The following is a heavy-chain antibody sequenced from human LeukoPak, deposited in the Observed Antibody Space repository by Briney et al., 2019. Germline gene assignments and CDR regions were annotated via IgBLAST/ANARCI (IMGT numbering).Heavy chain of an antibody. CDR1: GGSISSGDYY. J-gene: IGHJ1*01. Sequence: SETLSLTCTVSGGSISSGDYYWSWIRQPPGKGLGWIGYIYYSGSTYYNPSLKSRVTISVDTSKNQFSLKLSSVTAADTAVYYCARLYYYDSSGPHWGQGTLVTVSS. V-gene: IGHV4-30-4*08. D-gene: IGHD3-22*01. CDR3: ARLYYYDSSGPH. CDR2: IYYSGST.